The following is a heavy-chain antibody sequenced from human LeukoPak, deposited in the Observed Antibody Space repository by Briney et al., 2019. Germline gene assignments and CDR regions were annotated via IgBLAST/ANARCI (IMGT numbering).Heavy chain of an antibody. D-gene: IGHD3-10*01. CDR2: ISISGTTT. Sequence: PGGSLRLSCAASGFTFSDYYMTWIRQAPGKGLEWVSYISISGTTTFYVDSVKGRFTISRDNTKNPLYLQMNNLRAEDTAMYYCARGTMASDFWGQGTLVTVSS. V-gene: IGHV3-11*01. J-gene: IGHJ4*02. CDR3: ARGTMASDF. CDR1: GFTFSDYY.